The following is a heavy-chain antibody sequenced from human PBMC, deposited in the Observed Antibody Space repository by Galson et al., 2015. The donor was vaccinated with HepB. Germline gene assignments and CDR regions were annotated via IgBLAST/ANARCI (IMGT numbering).Heavy chain of an antibody. Sequence: TLSLTCIVPGASINSGDYFWSWIRQVPGKGLEWIGYIYYTGSTYYNPSLKGRVAISLDSSENQFSLKLSSVTAADTAVYYCARAPSAIVVRYFDLWGRGTLVTVSS. J-gene: IGHJ2*01. CDR3: ARAPSAIVVRYFDL. V-gene: IGHV4-31*03. D-gene: IGHD3-22*01. CDR2: IYYTGST. CDR1: GASINSGDYF.